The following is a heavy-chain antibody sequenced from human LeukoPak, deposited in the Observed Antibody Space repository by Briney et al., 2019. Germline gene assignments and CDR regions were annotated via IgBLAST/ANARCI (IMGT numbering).Heavy chain of an antibody. CDR2: ITSSGTYI. J-gene: IGHJ4*02. Sequence: PGGSLRLSCATSGFTFNNYNMNWVRQAPGRALEWVSSITSSGTYIFYADSVKGRFTISRDNAKNSLYLQMNSLGPEDTAVYYCTRGYCSSTSCHHFDYWGQGTLVTVSS. CDR1: GFTFNNYN. V-gene: IGHV3-21*01. D-gene: IGHD2-2*01. CDR3: TRGYCSSTSCHHFDY.